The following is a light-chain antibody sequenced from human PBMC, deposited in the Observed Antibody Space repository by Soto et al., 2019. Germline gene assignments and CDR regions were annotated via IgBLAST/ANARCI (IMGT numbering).Light chain of an antibody. Sequence: DIVMTQSPDSLAVSLGERATINCKSSQSVLYRSNNKNYLASYQQKPGQPPKLLIYWASTRESGVPDRFSGSGSGTDFTLTISSLQAEDVAVYYCQQYYTLPRTFGRGTKVEIK. CDR1: QSVLYRSNNKNY. CDR2: WAS. V-gene: IGKV4-1*01. J-gene: IGKJ1*01. CDR3: QQYYTLPRT.